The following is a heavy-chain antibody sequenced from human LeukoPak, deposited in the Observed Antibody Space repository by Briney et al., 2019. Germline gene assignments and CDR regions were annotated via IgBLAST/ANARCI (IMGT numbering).Heavy chain of an antibody. J-gene: IGHJ4*02. V-gene: IGHV3-21*04. D-gene: IGHD3-10*01. CDR3: AKHWVRGVINY. CDR1: GFTFSSYS. CDR2: ISSSSSYI. Sequence: PGGSLRLSCAASGFTFSSYSMNWVRQAPGKGLEWVSSISSSSSYIYYADSVKGRFTISRDNAKNSLYLQMNSLRAEDTAVYYCAKHWVRGVINYWGQGTLVTVSS.